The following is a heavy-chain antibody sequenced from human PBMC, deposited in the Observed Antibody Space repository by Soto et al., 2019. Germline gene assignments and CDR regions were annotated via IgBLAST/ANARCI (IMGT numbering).Heavy chain of an antibody. CDR2: ISGSGGST. Sequence: EVQLLECGGGLVQPGGSLRLSCAASGFTFSSYAMSWVRQAPGKGLEWVSVISGSGGSTYYADSVKGRFTISRDNSKNTLNLQMNSLRAEDTAVYYCVYAVGMGSFDQWGQGTLVTVSS. D-gene: IGHD2-8*01. V-gene: IGHV3-23*01. CDR1: GFTFSSYA. J-gene: IGHJ4*02. CDR3: VYAVGMGSFDQ.